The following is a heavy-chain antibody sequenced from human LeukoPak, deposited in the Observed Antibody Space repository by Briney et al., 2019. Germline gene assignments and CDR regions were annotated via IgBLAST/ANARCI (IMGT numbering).Heavy chain of an antibody. V-gene: IGHV1-18*01. CDR1: GYTFTSYG. J-gene: IGHJ5*02. D-gene: IGHD2-21*02. CDR3: ARDLNCGGDCYHNWFDP. CDR2: ISAYNGNT. Sequence: ASVKVSCKASGYTFTSYGISWVRQAPGQGLEWMGWISAYNGNTNYAQKFQGRVTMTRDMSTSTVYMELSSLRSEDTAVYYCARDLNCGGDCYHNWFDPWGQGTLVTVSS.